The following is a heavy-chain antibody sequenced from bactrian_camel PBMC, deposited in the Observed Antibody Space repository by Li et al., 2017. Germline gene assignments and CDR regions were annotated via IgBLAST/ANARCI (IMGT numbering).Heavy chain of an antibody. D-gene: IGHD6*01. Sequence: VQLVESGGGSVQAGGSLRLSCAASGYTVSSNSMGWFRQAPGKEREGVSAINSDGASTFYAGSVKGRFTISRDNAKNTVYLQMNNLKPEDTNIYYCAFEPEGTVVAGGCGGSGADWGQGTQVTVS. CDR2: INSDGAST. CDR3: AFEPEGTVVAGGCGGSGAD. J-gene: IGHJ4*01. CDR1: GYTVSSNS. V-gene: IGHV3S40*01.